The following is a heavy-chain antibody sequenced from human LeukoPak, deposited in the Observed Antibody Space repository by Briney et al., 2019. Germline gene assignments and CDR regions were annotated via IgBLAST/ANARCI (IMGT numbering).Heavy chain of an antibody. Sequence: GGSLRLSCAASGFTFSSYSMNWVRQAPGKGLEWVSSISSSSSYTYYADSVKGRFTISRDNAKNSLYLQMNSLRAEDTAVYYCARDIFDYYDSSYWGQGTLVTVSS. CDR1: GFTFSSYS. V-gene: IGHV3-21*01. J-gene: IGHJ4*02. CDR2: ISSSSSYT. CDR3: ARDIFDYYDSSY. D-gene: IGHD3-22*01.